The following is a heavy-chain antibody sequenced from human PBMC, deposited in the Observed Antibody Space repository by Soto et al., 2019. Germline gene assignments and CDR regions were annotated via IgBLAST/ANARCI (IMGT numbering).Heavy chain of an antibody. J-gene: IGHJ4*02. Sequence: GGSLRLSCAASGFTFSSYAMHWVRQAPGKGLEWVAVISYDGSNKYYADSVKGRFTISRDNSKNTLYLQMNSLRAEDTAVYYCARDQEYYYDSSGYPSFDYWGQGTLVTVSS. V-gene: IGHV3-30-3*01. CDR3: ARDQEYYYDSSGYPSFDY. CDR1: GFTFSSYA. CDR2: ISYDGSNK. D-gene: IGHD3-22*01.